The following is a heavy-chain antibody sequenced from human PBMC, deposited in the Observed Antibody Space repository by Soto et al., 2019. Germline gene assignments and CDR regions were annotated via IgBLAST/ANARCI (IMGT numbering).Heavy chain of an antibody. CDR2: INTDGSIT. Sequence: GGSLRLSCAASGLIFSNYKMHWVRQAPGKGLVWVSRINTDGSITDYADSVKGRFTVSRDNPKNTLYLQMNSLRAEDTAVYYCARDTDGLHYWGQGALVTVSS. CDR3: ARDTDGLHY. V-gene: IGHV3-74*01. CDR1: GLIFSNYK. J-gene: IGHJ4*02.